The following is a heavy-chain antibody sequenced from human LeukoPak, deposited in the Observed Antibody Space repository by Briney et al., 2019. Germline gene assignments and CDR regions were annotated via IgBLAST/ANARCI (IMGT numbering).Heavy chain of an antibody. CDR1: GGSISSGGSS. Sequence: PSQTLSLTCAVSGGSISSGGSSWSWIRQPPGKGLEWIGYIYHSGSTYYNPSLKSRVTISVDRSKNQFSLKLSSVTAADTAVYYCARVHISNWFDPWGQGTLVTVSS. CDR2: IYHSGST. CDR3: ARVHISNWFDP. D-gene: IGHD2-21*01. J-gene: IGHJ5*02. V-gene: IGHV4-30-2*01.